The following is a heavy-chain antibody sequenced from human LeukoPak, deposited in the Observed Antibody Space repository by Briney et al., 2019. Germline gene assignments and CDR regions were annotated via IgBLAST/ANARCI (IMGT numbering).Heavy chain of an antibody. D-gene: IGHD3-22*01. CDR2: IYHSGST. V-gene: IGHV4-39*07. J-gene: IGHJ4*02. Sequence: SETLSLTCTVSGGSISSRDYYWGWIRQPPGKGLEWIGSIYHSGSTYYNPSLKSRVTISVDTSKNQFSLKLSSVTAADTAVYYCARWATYYYDSSGYSYFDYWGQGTLVTVSS. CDR3: ARWATYYYDSSGYSYFDY. CDR1: GGSISSRDYY.